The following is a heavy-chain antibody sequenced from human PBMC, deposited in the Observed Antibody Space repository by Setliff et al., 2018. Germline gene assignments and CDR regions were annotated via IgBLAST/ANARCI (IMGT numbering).Heavy chain of an antibody. CDR2: INHSGST. D-gene: IGHD5-18*01. CDR3: ARVATAMLDAFDI. CDR1: GGSFSGYY. V-gene: IGHV4-34*01. J-gene: IGHJ3*02. Sequence: PSETLSLTCAVYGGSFSGYYWSWIRQPPGKGLEWIGEINHSGSTNYNPSLKSRVTISVDTSKNQFSLKLSSVTAADTAVYYCARVATAMLDAFDIWGQGTMVTVSS.